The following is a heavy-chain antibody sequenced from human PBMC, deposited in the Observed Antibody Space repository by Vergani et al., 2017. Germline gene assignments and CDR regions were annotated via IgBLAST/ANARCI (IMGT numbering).Heavy chain of an antibody. CDR1: GFTFSSYA. CDR3: AKDGILADSYYYYKDV. Sequence: EVQLLESGGGLVQPGGSLRLSCAASGFTFSSYAMSWVRQAPGKGLEWVSAISGSGGSTYSAYSVKGRFTITRDNTKNTVYLQMNSLRAEDTAVYYCAKDGILADSYYYYKDVWGKGTTGTVYS. J-gene: IGHJ6*03. V-gene: IGHV3-23*01. D-gene: IGHD3-22*01. CDR2: ISGSGGST.